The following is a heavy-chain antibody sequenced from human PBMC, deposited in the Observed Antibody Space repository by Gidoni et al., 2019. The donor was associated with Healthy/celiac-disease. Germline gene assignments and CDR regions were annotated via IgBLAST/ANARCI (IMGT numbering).Heavy chain of an antibody. CDR2: INPSGGST. J-gene: IGHJ4*02. CDR3: ARARGSGYPPADFDY. V-gene: IGHV1-46*01. CDR1: GYTFTSYY. D-gene: IGHD3-22*01. Sequence: QVQLVQSGAEVKKPGASVKVSCKASGYTFTSYYMHWVRQAPGQGLEWMGIINPSGGSTSYAQKFQGRVTMTRDTSTSTVYMELSSLRSEDTAVYYCARARGSGYPPADFDYWGQGTLVTVSS.